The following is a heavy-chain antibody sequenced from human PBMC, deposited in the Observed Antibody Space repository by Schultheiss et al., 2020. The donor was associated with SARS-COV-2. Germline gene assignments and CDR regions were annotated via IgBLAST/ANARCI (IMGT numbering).Heavy chain of an antibody. J-gene: IGHJ4*02. D-gene: IGHD6-6*01. CDR1: GFTFITYG. V-gene: IGHV3-23*01. CDR2: ISGSGGST. Sequence: GESLKISCAASGFTFITYGMHWVRQAPGKGLEWVSAISGSGGSTYYADSVKGRFTISRDNSKNTLYLQMNSLRAEDTAVYYCARDHFRAQQLVPGPPPGYWGQGTLVTVSS. CDR3: ARDHFRAQQLVPGPPPGY.